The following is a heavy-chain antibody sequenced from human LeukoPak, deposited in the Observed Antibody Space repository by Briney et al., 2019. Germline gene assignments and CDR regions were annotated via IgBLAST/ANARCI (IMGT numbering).Heavy chain of an antibody. Sequence: GGSLSLSCAASGFIFSDYWMHWVRQGPGKGLVWVSRIKSDGSSTSYADSVKGRFTISRDNAKNSLYLQMNSLRAEDTAVYYCARWDVVVVAAIDWGQGTLVTVSS. D-gene: IGHD2-15*01. V-gene: IGHV3-74*01. J-gene: IGHJ4*02. CDR1: GFIFSDYW. CDR2: IKSDGSST. CDR3: ARWDVVVVAAID.